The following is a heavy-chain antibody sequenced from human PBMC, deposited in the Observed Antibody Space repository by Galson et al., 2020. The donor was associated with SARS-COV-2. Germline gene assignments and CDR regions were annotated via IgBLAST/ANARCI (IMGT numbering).Heavy chain of an antibody. CDR1: GGSFSGYY. CDR3: ARGNWYYDILTGYPDYYYYGMDV. J-gene: IGHJ6*02. Sequence: SETLSLTCAVYGGSFSGYYWSWIRQPPGKGLEWIGEINHSGSTNYNPSLKSRVTISVDTSKNQFSLKLSSVTAADTAVYYCARGNWYYDILTGYPDYYYYGMDVWGQGTTVTVSS. CDR2: INHSGST. V-gene: IGHV4-34*01. D-gene: IGHD3-9*01.